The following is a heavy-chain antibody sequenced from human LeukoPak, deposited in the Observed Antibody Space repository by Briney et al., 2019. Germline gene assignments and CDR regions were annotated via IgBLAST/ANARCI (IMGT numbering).Heavy chain of an antibody. V-gene: IGHV3-30*02. CDR3: AKASYCSGSSCSNFDY. D-gene: IGHD2-15*01. CDR2: IPHDGSNE. Sequence: GGSLRLSCAASGFTLSNYGMHWVRQAPGKGLEWVAFIPHDGSNEHYVDSVKGRFTISRDNSKNTLYLQMDSLRAEDTAVYHCAKASYCSGSSCSNFDYWGQGTLVTVSS. CDR1: GFTLSNYG. J-gene: IGHJ4*02.